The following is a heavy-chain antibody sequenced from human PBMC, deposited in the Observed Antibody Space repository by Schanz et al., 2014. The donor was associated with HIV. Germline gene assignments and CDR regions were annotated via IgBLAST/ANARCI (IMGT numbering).Heavy chain of an antibody. V-gene: IGHV3-30-3*01. CDR2: ISYDGGNK. J-gene: IGHJ6*02. D-gene: IGHD3-16*01. CDR3: ARMEQLIIGYYYGMDV. Sequence: QVQLVESGGGLVKPGGSLRLSCAASGFTFSSYAMHWVRQAPGKGLEWVAVISYDGGNKYYADSVKGRFTISRDNSKNTLYLQMNSLRAEDTAVYYCARMEQLIIGYYYGMDVWGQGTTVTVSS. CDR1: GFTFSSYA.